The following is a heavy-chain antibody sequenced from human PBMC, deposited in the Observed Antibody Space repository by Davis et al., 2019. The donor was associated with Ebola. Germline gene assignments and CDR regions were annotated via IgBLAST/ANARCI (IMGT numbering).Heavy chain of an antibody. CDR3: ARSPSAPRPGY. D-gene: IGHD6-6*01. V-gene: IGHV3-66*02. J-gene: IGHJ4*02. CDR1: GFTVRSNY. CDR2: LYTDGRT. Sequence: GSLRLSCAGSGFTVRSNYMSWVRQAPGKGLEWVSVLYTDGRTHYADSVKGRFIISRDTSRNTLYLQMNSLRPEDTALYYCARSPSAPRPGYWGQGTLVTVSS.